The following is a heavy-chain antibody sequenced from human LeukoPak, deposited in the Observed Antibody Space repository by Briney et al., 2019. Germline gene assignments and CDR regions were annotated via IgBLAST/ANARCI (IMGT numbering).Heavy chain of an antibody. CDR1: GFTFSSYS. V-gene: IGHV3-21*01. CDR3: ARGGYDILLIGYYFDY. D-gene: IGHD3-9*01. Sequence: KPGGSLRLSCAASGFTFSSYSMNWVRQAPGKGLEWVSSISSSSSSYIYYADSVKGRFTISRDNAKNSLYLQMNSLRAEDTAVYYCARGGYDILLIGYYFDYWGQGTLVTVSS. CDR2: ISSSSSSYI. J-gene: IGHJ4*02.